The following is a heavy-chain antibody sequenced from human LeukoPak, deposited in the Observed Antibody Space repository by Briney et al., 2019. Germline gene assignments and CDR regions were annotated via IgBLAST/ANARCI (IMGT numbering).Heavy chain of an antibody. CDR3: AKDRLFGSGLNGPHYYYGMDV. V-gene: IGHV3-30*18. CDR1: GFSFSNYG. J-gene: IGHJ6*02. Sequence: PGGSLRLSCAASGFSFSNYGMHWVRQAPGKGREWVAGIIYDGSNKHYAESVKGRFTISRDNSNNMLYLQMNSLRPEDTAVYYCAKDRLFGSGLNGPHYYYGMDVWGQGTTVTVSS. D-gene: IGHD1-26*01. CDR2: IIYDGSNK.